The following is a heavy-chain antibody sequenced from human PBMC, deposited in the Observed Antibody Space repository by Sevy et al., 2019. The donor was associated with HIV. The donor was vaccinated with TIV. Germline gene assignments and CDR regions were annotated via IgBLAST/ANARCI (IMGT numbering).Heavy chain of an antibody. D-gene: IGHD2-8*02. J-gene: IGHJ6*02. CDR3: ARDSGGGYCTGVVCYEYYYGMDV. Sequence: SETLSLTCTVSGGSISSYYWSWIRQPPGKGLEWIGYIYYSGSTNYNPSLKSRVTISVDTSKNQFFLMLSPVTAADTAVYYCARDSGGGYCTGVVCYEYYYGMDVWCQGTTVTVSS. CDR2: IYYSGST. CDR1: GGSISSYY. V-gene: IGHV4-59*01.